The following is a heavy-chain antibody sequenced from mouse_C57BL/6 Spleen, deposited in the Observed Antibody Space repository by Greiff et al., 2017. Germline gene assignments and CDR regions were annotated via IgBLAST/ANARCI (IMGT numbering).Heavy chain of an antibody. CDR1: GYSITSGYY. V-gene: IGHV3-6*01. CDR2: ISYDGSN. CDR3: ARDPITTVVATGYFDY. D-gene: IGHD1-1*01. J-gene: IGHJ2*01. Sequence: LEESGPGLVKPSQSLSLTCSVTGYSITSGYYWNWIRQFPGNKLEWMGYISYDGSNNYNPSLQNRISITRDTAKNQFFLKLNYVTTEDTATYYCARDPITTVVATGYFDYWGQGTTLTVSS.